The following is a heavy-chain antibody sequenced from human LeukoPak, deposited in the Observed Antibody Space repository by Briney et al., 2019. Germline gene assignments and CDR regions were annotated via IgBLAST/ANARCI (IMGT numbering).Heavy chain of an antibody. D-gene: IGHD2/OR15-2a*01. Sequence: GGSLRLSCAASGFTFSSYGMHWARQAPGKGLEWVALIWYDGSNKYYADSVKGRLTISRDNSKNTLYLQMNSLRAEDTAVYYCAREGPRGNSQFDYWGQGTLVTVSS. V-gene: IGHV3-33*01. CDR2: IWYDGSNK. J-gene: IGHJ4*02. CDR3: AREGPRGNSQFDY. CDR1: GFTFSSYG.